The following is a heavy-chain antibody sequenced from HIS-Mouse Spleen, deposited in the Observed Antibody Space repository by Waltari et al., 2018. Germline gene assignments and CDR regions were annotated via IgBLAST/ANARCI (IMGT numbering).Heavy chain of an antibody. V-gene: IGHV4-59*01. CDR3: ARGQYYYDSSGYYYFDY. D-gene: IGHD3-22*01. Sequence: QVQLQESGPGLVKPSETLSLTCTVSGGSISSYYWSWIRQPPGKGLEWIGYIYYSGSTNYNPSLKRRVTISVDTSKNQFSLKLSSVTAADTAVYYCARGQYYYDSSGYYYFDYWGQGTLVTVSS. J-gene: IGHJ4*02. CDR2: IYYSGST. CDR1: GGSISSYY.